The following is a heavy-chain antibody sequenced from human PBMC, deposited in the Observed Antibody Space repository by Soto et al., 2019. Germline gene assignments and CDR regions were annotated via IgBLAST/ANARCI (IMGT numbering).Heavy chain of an antibody. V-gene: IGHV3-23*01. CDR1: GFTFNNFA. CDR3: VKDRGESVTKCS. D-gene: IGHD4-17*01. J-gene: IGHJ4*02. CDR2: ISGTSIYT. Sequence: GGSLRLSCAASGFTFNNFAMSWVRQAPGEGLEWVSAISGTSIYTIYLDSVKGRFTISRDNSKNTLYLQMNSLRAEDTAVYYCVKDRGESVTKCSWGQGTLVTVSS.